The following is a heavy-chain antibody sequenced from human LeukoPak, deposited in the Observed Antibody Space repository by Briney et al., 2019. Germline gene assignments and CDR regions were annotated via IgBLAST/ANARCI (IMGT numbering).Heavy chain of an antibody. CDR1: GYTFTDYY. CDR2: INPNSGGT. D-gene: IGHD6-13*01. V-gene: IGHV1-2*04. J-gene: IGHJ5*02. CDR3: ARALTGYSSSWYGNWFDP. Sequence: ASVKVSCKASGYTFTDYYIHWVRQAPGQGLEWMGWINPNSGGTNYAQKFQGWVTMTRDTSISTAYMELSRLRSDDTAVYYCARALTGYSSSWYGNWFDPWGQGTLVTVSS.